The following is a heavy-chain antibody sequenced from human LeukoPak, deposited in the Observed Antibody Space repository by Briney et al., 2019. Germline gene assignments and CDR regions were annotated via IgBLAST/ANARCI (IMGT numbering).Heavy chain of an antibody. CDR2: VYSSGSA. D-gene: IGHD5-24*01. CDR1: SGSINSDGYY. V-gene: IGHV4-61*02. CDR3: ARVYRKDVYNFDGFDI. Sequence: PSQTLSLICTVSSGSINSDGYYWSWIRQPAGKGLEWIGRVYSSGSANYSPSLKSRVIILIDTSKNKFSLRLSSVTAADTAVYYCARVYRKDVYNFDGFDIWGQGTMVTVSS. J-gene: IGHJ3*02.